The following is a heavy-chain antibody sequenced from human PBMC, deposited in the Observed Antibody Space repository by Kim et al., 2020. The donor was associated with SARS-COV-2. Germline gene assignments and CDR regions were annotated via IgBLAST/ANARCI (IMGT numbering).Heavy chain of an antibody. V-gene: IGHV3-48*02. Sequence: YYADSVKGRFTISRDNAKNSLYLQMNSLRDEDTAVYYCARFYGGSGSRDYWGQGTLVTVSS. CDR3: ARFYGGSGSRDY. J-gene: IGHJ4*02. D-gene: IGHD3-10*01.